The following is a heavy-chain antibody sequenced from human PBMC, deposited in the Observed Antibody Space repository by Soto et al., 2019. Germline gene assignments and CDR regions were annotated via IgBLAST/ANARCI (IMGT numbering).Heavy chain of an antibody. CDR3: ARAKGRYYYGMDV. CDR2: ISYDGSNK. CDR1: GFTFSSYA. J-gene: IGHJ6*02. Sequence: GGSLRLSCAASGFTFSSYAMHWVRQAPGKGLEWVAVISYDGSNKYYADSVKGRFTISRDNSKNTLYLQMNSLRAEDTAVYYCARAKGRYYYGMDVWGQGTTVTVSS. V-gene: IGHV3-30-3*01.